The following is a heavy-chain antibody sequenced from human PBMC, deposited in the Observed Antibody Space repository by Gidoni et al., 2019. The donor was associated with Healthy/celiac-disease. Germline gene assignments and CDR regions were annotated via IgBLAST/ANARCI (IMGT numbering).Heavy chain of an antibody. V-gene: IGHV3-30-3*01. Sequence: QVQLVESGGGVVQPGRSLRLSCAASGFTFSSYPMHWVRQAPGKGLEWVAVISYDGSNKYYADSVKGRFTISRDNSKNTLYLQMNSLRAEDTAVYYCAGGFGLGPPFDYWGQGTLVTVSS. CDR2: ISYDGSNK. CDR3: AGGFGLGPPFDY. CDR1: GFTFSSYP. J-gene: IGHJ4*02. D-gene: IGHD3-10*01.